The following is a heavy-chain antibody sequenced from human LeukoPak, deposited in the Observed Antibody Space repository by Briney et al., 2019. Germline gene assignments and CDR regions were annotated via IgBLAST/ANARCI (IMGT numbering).Heavy chain of an antibody. CDR2: IYSGGST. CDR3: ARAPPTSSGRGVLYYYYGMDV. Sequence: GGSLRLSCAASGFTVSSNYMSWVRQAPGKGLEWVSVIYSGGSTYYADSVKGRFTISRDNSKNTLYLQMNSLRAEDTAVYYCARAPPTSSGRGVLYYYYGMDVWGQGTTVTVSS. V-gene: IGHV3-66*01. J-gene: IGHJ6*02. CDR1: GFTVSSNY. D-gene: IGHD3-10*01.